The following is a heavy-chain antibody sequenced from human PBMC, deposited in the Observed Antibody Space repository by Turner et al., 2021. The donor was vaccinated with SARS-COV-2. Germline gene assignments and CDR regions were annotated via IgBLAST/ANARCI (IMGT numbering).Heavy chain of an antibody. CDR3: ARDWGEYYFDY. CDR2: IYSGGST. V-gene: IGHV3-53*01. CDR1: GFIVSSNY. D-gene: IGHD3-16*01. Sequence: VQLVESGVALIQPGGSLRLPCAASGFIVSSNYMSWVRQAPGKGLEWVSVIYSGGSTYYADSVKGRFTISRDKSKNTLYLQMNRLRAEDTAVYYCARDWGEYYFDYWGQGTLVTVSS. J-gene: IGHJ4*02.